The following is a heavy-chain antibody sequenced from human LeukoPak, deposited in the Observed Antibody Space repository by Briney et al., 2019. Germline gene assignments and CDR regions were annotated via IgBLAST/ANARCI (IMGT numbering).Heavy chain of an antibody. D-gene: IGHD6-19*01. CDR2: INWNGGST. CDR1: GFTFSSYS. Sequence: PGGSLRLSCAASGFTFSSYSMNWVRQAPGKGLEWVSGINWNGGSTGYADSVKGRFTISRDNAKNSLYLQMNSLRAEDTALYYCARERRSGYSSGWYWDYWGQGTLVTVSS. CDR3: ARERRSGYSSGWYWDY. V-gene: IGHV3-20*04. J-gene: IGHJ4*02.